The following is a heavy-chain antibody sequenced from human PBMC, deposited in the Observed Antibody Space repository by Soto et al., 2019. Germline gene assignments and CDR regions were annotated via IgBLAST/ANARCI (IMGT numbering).Heavy chain of an antibody. J-gene: IGHJ4*02. Sequence: SGTRARTWTVSGGSTSSDSYWSFIRQPPGKGLEWIGHIYYSGNTDYNPSLKSRLAISIDTSKNQFSLKLSSVTAADTAVYFCAREGGESSDGLYYFDSWGQGSLVTVSS. CDR2: IYYSGNT. D-gene: IGHD3-16*01. CDR3: AREGGESSDGLYYFDS. V-gene: IGHV4-30-4*01. CDR1: GGSTSSDSY.